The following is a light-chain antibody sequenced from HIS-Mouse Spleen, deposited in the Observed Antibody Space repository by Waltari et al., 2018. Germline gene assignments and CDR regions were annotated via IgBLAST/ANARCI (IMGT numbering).Light chain of an antibody. V-gene: IGLV2-23*01. Sequence: QSALTQPASVSGSPAQSITISRTGTRIDVGSYNRVAWYQQHPGKAPKLMIYEGSKRPSGVSNRFSGSKSGNTASLTISGLQAEDEADYYCCSYAGSSTFYVFGTGTKVTVL. CDR2: EGS. CDR3: CSYAGSSTFYV. J-gene: IGLJ1*01. CDR1: RIDVGSYNR.